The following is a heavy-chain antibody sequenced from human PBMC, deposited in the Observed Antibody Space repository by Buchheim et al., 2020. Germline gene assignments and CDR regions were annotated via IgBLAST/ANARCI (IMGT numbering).Heavy chain of an antibody. D-gene: IGHD6-13*01. J-gene: IGHJ4*02. CDR2: INGDGSST. Sequence: EVQLVESGGGLVQPGGSLRLSCAASGFTFSHYWMHWVRQAPGEGLVWVSRINGDGSSTTYADSVTGRFTISRDNAKTTLSLQMNSLRAEDTAVYYCVREGIAAAQDYWGQGTL. CDR3: VREGIAAAQDY. V-gene: IGHV3-74*01. CDR1: GFTFSHYW.